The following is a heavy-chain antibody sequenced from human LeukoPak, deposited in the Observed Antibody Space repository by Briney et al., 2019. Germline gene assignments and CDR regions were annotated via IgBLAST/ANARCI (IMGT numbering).Heavy chain of an antibody. CDR3: ARVTAAAGDYFDS. D-gene: IGHD6-13*01. J-gene: IGHJ4*02. V-gene: IGHV4-4*02. CDR2: IYHSGST. Sequence: PSGTLSLTCAVSGGSISSGNWWSWVRQPPGKGLEWIGEIYHSGSTNYNPSLKSRVTISVDKSKNQFSLKLSSVTAADTAVYYCARVTAAAGDYFDSWGQGTLVTVSS. CDR1: GGSISSGNW.